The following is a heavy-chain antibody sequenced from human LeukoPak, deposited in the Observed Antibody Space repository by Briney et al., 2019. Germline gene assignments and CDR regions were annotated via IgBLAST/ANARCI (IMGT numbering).Heavy chain of an antibody. Sequence: SETLSLTCTVSGGSISSGDYYWSWIRQPPGKGLEWIGYIYYSGSTYYNPSLKSRVTISVDTSKNQFSLKLGSVTAADTAVYYCARTDFWSGHYYFDYWGQGTLVTVSS. D-gene: IGHD3-3*01. CDR2: IYYSGST. J-gene: IGHJ4*02. V-gene: IGHV4-30-4*08. CDR1: GGSISSGDYY. CDR3: ARTDFWSGHYYFDY.